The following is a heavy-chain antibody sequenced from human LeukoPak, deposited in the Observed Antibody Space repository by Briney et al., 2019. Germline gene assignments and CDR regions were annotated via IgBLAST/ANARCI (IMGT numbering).Heavy chain of an antibody. D-gene: IGHD4-11*01. V-gene: IGHV3-49*04. CDR1: GFTFGDYA. CDR2: IRSKAYGGTT. CDR3: PRHHADYGNYVSRSFDY. Sequence: GGPLRLSCTASGFTFGDYAMSWVRQAPGKGLEWVGFIRSKAYGGTTEYAASVKGRFTISRDDSKSIAYLHMNSLKTEDTAVYYCPRHHADYGNYVSRSFDYWGQGTLVTVSS. J-gene: IGHJ4*02.